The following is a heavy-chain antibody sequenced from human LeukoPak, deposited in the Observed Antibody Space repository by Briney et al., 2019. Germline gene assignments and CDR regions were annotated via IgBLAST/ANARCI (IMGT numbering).Heavy chain of an antibody. CDR2: IIPILGIA. CDR1: GCTFSSYA. V-gene: IGHV1-69*04. Sequence: SVKVSCKASGCTFSSYAIIWVRQAPGQGLDWMGRIIPILGIANYAQKFQGRVTITADKSTSTAYMELSSLRSEDTAVYYCARDGADDAFDIWGQGTMVTVSS. CDR3: ARDGADDAFDI. D-gene: IGHD3-16*01. J-gene: IGHJ3*02.